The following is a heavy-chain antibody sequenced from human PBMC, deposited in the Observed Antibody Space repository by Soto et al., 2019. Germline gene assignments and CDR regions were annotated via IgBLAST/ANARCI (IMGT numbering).Heavy chain of an antibody. CDR1: GYTFGNYG. D-gene: IGHD2-2*01. J-gene: IGHJ4*02. Sequence: QVQVVQSGAEVKKPGASVKVSCKTSGYTFGNYGISWVRQAPGQGLEWMGWISGYNSDTNYAQKFQGRVTLTTDTFTSTVYMELGGLRSDDTAVYFCARDRCSTTSCEADFWGQGTLVTVSS. V-gene: IGHV1-18*01. CDR3: ARDRCSTTSCEADF. CDR2: ISGYNSDT.